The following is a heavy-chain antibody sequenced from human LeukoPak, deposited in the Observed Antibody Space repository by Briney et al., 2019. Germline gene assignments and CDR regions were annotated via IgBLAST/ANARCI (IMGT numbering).Heavy chain of an antibody. J-gene: IGHJ4*02. Sequence: GESLKISCKGSGYSFTSYWIGCVRQMPGKGLECMGIIYPGDSDTRYRPSFQGQVTISADKSISTAYLQWSSLKASDTAMYYCARLHSFSWGYFDYWGQGTLVTVSS. V-gene: IGHV5-51*01. D-gene: IGHD6-6*01. CDR1: GYSFTSYW. CDR2: IYPGDSDT. CDR3: ARLHSFSWGYFDY.